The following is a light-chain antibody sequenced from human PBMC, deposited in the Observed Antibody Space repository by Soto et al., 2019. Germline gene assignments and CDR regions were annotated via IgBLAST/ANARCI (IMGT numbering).Light chain of an antibody. Sequence: DIVLTKSPGPQSLSPGERATLSCRDSQSVSSSYLAWYQQKPGQAPGLLIYGAFNRATGIPDRFSGHGSGSYCTLTFSRLAPEDLGVYSCQNYGGSPQSFGPGVKGDIK. CDR3: QNYGGSPQS. CDR2: GAF. V-gene: IGKV3-20*01. J-gene: IGKJ3*01. CDR1: QSVSSSY.